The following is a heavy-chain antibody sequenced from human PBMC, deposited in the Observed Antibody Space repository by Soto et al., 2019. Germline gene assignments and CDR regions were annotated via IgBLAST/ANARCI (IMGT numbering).Heavy chain of an antibody. CDR3: ARLHGLMVYAMSTWFDP. CDR2: INHSGST. V-gene: IGHV4-34*01. CDR1: GGSFSGYY. J-gene: IGHJ5*02. Sequence: TLSLTCAVYGGSFSGYYWSWIRQPPGKGLEWIGEINHSGSTNYNPSLKSRVTISVDTSKNQFSLKLSSVTAADTAVYYCARLHGLMVYAMSTWFDPWGQGTLVTVSS. D-gene: IGHD2-8*01.